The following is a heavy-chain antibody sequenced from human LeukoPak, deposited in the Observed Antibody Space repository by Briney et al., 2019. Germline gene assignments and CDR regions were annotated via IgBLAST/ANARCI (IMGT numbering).Heavy chain of an antibody. V-gene: IGHV3-64*01. CDR1: GFSVSGYW. CDR3: ATAAGRYFDY. D-gene: IGHD6-25*01. CDR2: ISSNGGST. J-gene: IGHJ4*02. Sequence: GGSLRLSCAVSGFSVSGYWMTWVRQAPGKGLEYVSAISSNGGSTYYANSVKGRFTISRDNSKNTLYLQMGSLRAEDMAVYYCATAAGRYFDYWGQGTLVTISS.